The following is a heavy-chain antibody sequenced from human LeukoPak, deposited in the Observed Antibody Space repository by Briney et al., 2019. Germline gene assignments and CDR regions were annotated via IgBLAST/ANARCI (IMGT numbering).Heavy chain of an antibody. CDR3: VARYYYYYMDV. J-gene: IGHJ6*03. CDR1: GFTISSRSYY. CDR2: IYYSGST. V-gene: IGHV4-39*01. Sequence: PSETLSLTCTVSGFTISSRSYYWGWIRQPPGKGLEWIGSIYYSGSTYYNPSLKSRVTISVDTSKNQFSLKLSSVTAADTAVYFCVARYYYYYMDVWGKGTTVTVSS.